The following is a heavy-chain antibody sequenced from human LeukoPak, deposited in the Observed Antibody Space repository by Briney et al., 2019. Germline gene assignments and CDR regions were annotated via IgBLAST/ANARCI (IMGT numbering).Heavy chain of an antibody. CDR3: ATDIYPANSGWYY. CDR2: IKSKTDGGTT. J-gene: IGHJ4*02. CDR1: GFTFSNAW. V-gene: IGHV3-15*07. Sequence: GGSLRLSCAASGFTFSNAWMNWVRQAPGKGLEWVGRIKSKTDGGTTDYAAPVKGRFTISRDDSKNTLYLQMNSLKTEDTAVYYCATDIYPANSGWYYWSQGNLVTVSS. D-gene: IGHD6-19*01.